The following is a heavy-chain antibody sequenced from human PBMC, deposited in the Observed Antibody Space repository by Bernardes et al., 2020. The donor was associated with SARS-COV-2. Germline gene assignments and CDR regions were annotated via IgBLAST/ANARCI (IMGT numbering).Heavy chain of an antibody. V-gene: IGHV3-30*18. CDR3: AKEYCSSTSCYMGSYYFYYGMDV. J-gene: IGHJ6*02. CDR1: GFSFSDYG. CDR2: ISYDGSNK. D-gene: IGHD2-2*02. Sequence: GGSLRLSCAASGFSFSDYGMHWVRQAPGKGLEWAAAISYDGSNKYYADPVKGRFTISRDNSKNTLYLELYSLRADDTAVYYCAKEYCSSTSCYMGSYYFYYGMDVWGQETLVTVSS.